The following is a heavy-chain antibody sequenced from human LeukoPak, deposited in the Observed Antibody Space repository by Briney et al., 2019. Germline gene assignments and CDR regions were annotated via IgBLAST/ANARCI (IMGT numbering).Heavy chain of an antibody. D-gene: IGHD6-13*01. J-gene: IGHJ4*02. CDR2: ISYDGSNK. V-gene: IGHV3-30*04. CDR3: ARDRSGTEHFDY. Sequence: PGMSLRLSCAASGFTFSSYAMHWVRQAPGKGLEWGAVISYDGSNKYYADSVKGRFPISRDNSKNTLYLQMNSLRAEDTAVYYCARDRSGTEHFDYWGQGTLVTVSS. CDR1: GFTFSSYA.